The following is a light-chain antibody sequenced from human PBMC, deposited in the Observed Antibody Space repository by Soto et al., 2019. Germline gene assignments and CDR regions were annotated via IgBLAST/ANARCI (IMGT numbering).Light chain of an antibody. CDR2: GAS. CDR3: QQYGSSPIT. J-gene: IGKJ5*01. CDR1: QSVSSY. Sequence: EVVLTQSPATLSLCPGERATLSFRASQSVSSYLAWYQQKPGQAPRLLIYGASSRATGIPDRFSGSGSGTDFTLTISRLEPEDFAVYYCQQYGSSPITFGQGTRLEIK. V-gene: IGKV3-20*01.